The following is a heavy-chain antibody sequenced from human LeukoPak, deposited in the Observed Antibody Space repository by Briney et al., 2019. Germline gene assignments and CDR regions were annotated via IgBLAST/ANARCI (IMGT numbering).Heavy chain of an antibody. J-gene: IGHJ4*02. CDR2: IYYNGGT. V-gene: IGHV4-39*01. D-gene: IGHD1-26*01. CDR3: AREDRVGATTGSGY. Sequence: SETLSLTCTVSGGSIRSSSYYWGWILQPPGKGLEWIGTIYYNGGTYPNPSLKSRVTISVDTSKNQFSLKLSSVTAADTAVYYCAREDRVGATTGSGYWGQGTLVTVSS. CDR1: GGSIRSSSYY.